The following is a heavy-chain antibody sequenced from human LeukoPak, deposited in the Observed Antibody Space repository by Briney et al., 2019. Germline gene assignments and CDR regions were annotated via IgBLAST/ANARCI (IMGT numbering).Heavy chain of an antibody. Sequence: PSETLSLTCAVYGGSFSGYYWSWIRQPPGKGLEWIGEINHSGSTNYNPSLKSRVTISVDTSKNQFSLKLSSVTAADTAVYYCARDVRRSTVTTGWFDPWGQGTLVTVSS. CDR1: GGSFSGYY. CDR3: ARDVRRSTVTTGWFDP. V-gene: IGHV4-34*01. D-gene: IGHD4-17*01. J-gene: IGHJ5*02. CDR2: INHSGST.